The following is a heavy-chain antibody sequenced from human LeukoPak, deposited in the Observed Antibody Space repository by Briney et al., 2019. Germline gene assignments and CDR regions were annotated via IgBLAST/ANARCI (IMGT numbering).Heavy chain of an antibody. Sequence: GGSLRLSCAASGFTFSSYAMSWVRQAPGKGLEWVSAISGSGGSTYYADSVKGRFTISRDNSKNTLYLQMNSLRAEDTAVYYCARGRFYGDFRIDYWGQGTLVTVSS. J-gene: IGHJ4*02. CDR1: GFTFSSYA. CDR3: ARGRFYGDFRIDY. D-gene: IGHD4-17*01. V-gene: IGHV3-23*01. CDR2: ISGSGGST.